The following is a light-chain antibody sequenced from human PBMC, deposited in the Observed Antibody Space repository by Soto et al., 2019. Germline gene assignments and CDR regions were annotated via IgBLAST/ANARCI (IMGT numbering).Light chain of an antibody. V-gene: IGLV2-14*01. J-gene: IGLJ1*01. CDR1: SIDVGGYNA. Sequence: QSALTQPASVSGSPGQTITISCTGTSIDVGGYNAVSWYQQHPGKAPQLIIYEVTHRPSGVSDRFSASKSGNTASLTISGLQAEDEADYYCNSFRVNRLYVFGTGTKLTVL. CDR2: EVT. CDR3: NSFRVNRLYV.